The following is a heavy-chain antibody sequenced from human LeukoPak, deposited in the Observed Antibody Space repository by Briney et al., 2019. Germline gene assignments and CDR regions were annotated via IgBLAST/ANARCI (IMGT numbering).Heavy chain of an antibody. CDR2: IYPGDSDT. V-gene: IGHV5-51*01. CDR3: ARPTGTTGSFDI. CDR1: GYSFTSYW. J-gene: IGHJ3*02. Sequence: ASVKVSCKASGYSFTSYWIGWVRQMPGKGLEWMGIIYPGDSDTRYSPSFQGQVTISADKSISTAYLQWSSLKASDTAMYYCARPTGTTGSFDIWGQGTMVTVSS. D-gene: IGHD1-1*01.